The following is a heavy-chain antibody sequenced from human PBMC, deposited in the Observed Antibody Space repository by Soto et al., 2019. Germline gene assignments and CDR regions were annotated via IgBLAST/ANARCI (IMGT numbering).Heavy chain of an antibody. CDR2: IQKEADGGAT. Sequence: EVLLVESGGGLAKPGESLRLSCEASGFTFRNVWMTWIRRAPGRGLEWVATIQKEADGGATDYGATVAGRFTITRDDSPRILYFQMTSLTSEDTGLYYCTTGENWGRGTLVTVAS. J-gene: IGHJ4*02. CDR3: TTGEN. CDR1: GFTFRNVW. D-gene: IGHD3-16*01. V-gene: IGHV3-15*01.